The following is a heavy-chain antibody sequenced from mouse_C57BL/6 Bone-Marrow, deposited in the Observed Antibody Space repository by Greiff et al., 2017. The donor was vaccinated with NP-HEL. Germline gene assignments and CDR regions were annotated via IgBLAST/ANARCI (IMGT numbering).Heavy chain of an antibody. D-gene: IGHD2-5*01. J-gene: IGHJ3*01. CDR1: GFSFTSYG. Sequence: LVAPSQSLSITCTVSGFSFTSYGVSLVRQPPGKGLEWPGAIWGDGGTNYHSALISRLSISKDNSKSQVVLKLNRLQADDAATYYCAKRKSHYPFADWGQGTLVTVSA. CDR2: IWGDGGT. V-gene: IGHV2-3*01. CDR3: AKRKSHYPFAD.